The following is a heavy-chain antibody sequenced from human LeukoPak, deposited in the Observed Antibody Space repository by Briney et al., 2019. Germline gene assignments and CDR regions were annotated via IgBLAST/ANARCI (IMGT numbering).Heavy chain of an antibody. CDR3: ARDRYDILTGYYGVYYYYMDV. CDR2: IYTSGST. J-gene: IGHJ6*03. V-gene: IGHV4-39*07. D-gene: IGHD3-9*01. CDR1: GASISSNIYY. Sequence: SETLSLTCTVSGASISSNIYYWGWIRQPPGKGLEWIGRIYTSGSTNYNPSLKSRVTISVDTSKNQFSLKLSSVTAADTAVYYCARDRYDILTGYYGVYYYYMDVWGKGTTVTISS.